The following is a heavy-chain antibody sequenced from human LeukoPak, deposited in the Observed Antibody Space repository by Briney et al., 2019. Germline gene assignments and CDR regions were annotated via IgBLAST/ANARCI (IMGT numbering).Heavy chain of an antibody. V-gene: IGHV3-21*01. CDR1: GFTFSNYN. Sequence: GGSLRLSCAASGFTFSNYNVNWVRQAPGKGLEWVSSIRGSSTSMYYADSVKGRFSISRDNAKNSLYLQMDSLRAEDTAVYYCARTPYCTNGICYNRYYFDFWGQGALVTVSS. CDR2: IRGSSTSM. CDR3: ARTPYCTNGICYNRYYFDF. D-gene: IGHD2-8*01. J-gene: IGHJ4*02.